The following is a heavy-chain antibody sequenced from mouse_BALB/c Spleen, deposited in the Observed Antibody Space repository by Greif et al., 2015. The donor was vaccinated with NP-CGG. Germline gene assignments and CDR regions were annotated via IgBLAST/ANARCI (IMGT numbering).Heavy chain of an antibody. D-gene: IGHD1-1*02. J-gene: IGHJ3*01. CDR2: INPSTGYT. Sequence: VQLQQSGAELAKPGASVKMSCKASGYTLTSYWMHWVKQRPGQGLEWIGYINPSTGYTEYNQKFKDKATLTADKSSSTAYMQLSSLTSEDSAVYYCARGGWPFAYWGQGTLVTVSA. CDR3: ARGGWPFAY. V-gene: IGHV1-7*01. CDR1: GYTLTSYW.